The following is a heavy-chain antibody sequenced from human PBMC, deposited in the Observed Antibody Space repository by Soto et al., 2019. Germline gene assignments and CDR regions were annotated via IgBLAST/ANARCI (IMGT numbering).Heavy chain of an antibody. CDR1: GFTFSSYG. D-gene: IGHD5-12*01. V-gene: IGHV3-33*01. CDR3: ATSGYDFYYYYGMDV. J-gene: IGHJ6*02. Sequence: SLRLSCAASGFTFSSYGMHWVRQAPGKGLEWVAVIWYDGSNKYYADSVKGRFTISRDNSKNTLYLQMNSLRAEDTAVYYCATSGYDFYYYYGMDVWGQGTTVTVSS. CDR2: IWYDGSNK.